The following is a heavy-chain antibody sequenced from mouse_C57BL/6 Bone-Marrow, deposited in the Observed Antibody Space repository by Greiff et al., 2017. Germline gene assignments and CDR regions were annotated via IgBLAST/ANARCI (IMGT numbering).Heavy chain of an antibody. J-gene: IGHJ4*01. CDR2: IDPSDSET. V-gene: IGHV1-52*01. CDR3: AREGSTMAFYYYAMDY. Sequence: VQLKQPGAELVRPGSSVKLSCKASGYTFTSYWMHWVKQRPIQGLEWIGNIDPSDSETHYNQKFKDKATLTVDKSSSTAYMQLSSLTSEDSAVYYCAREGSTMAFYYYAMDYWGQGTSVTVSS. CDR1: GYTFTSYW. D-gene: IGHD2-1*01.